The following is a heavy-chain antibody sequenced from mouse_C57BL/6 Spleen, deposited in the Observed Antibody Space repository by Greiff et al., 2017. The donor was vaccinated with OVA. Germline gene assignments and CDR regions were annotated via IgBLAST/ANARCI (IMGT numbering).Heavy chain of an antibody. CDR1: GFNIKNTY. CDR3: ARSSIYYDYDEGFAY. Sequence: VQLKESVAELVRPGASVKLSCTASGFNIKNTYMHWVKQRPEQGLEWIGRIDPANGNTKYAPKFQGKATITADTSSNTAYLQLSSLTSEDTAIYYCARSSIYYDYDEGFAYWGQGTLVTVSA. V-gene: IGHV14-3*01. CDR2: IDPANGNT. D-gene: IGHD2-4*01. J-gene: IGHJ3*01.